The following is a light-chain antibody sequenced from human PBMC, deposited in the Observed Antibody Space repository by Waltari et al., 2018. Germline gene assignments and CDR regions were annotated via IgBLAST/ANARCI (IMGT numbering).Light chain of an antibody. V-gene: IGKV1-5*03. CDR3: QQYNIYSLLT. CDR2: KAS. J-gene: IGKJ4*01. CDR1: QSISKW. Sequence: DIQMTQSPSTLSASVGDSVIITCRASQSISKWLAGYQQKPGKAPNLLIDKASTLESGVPSRFSGSGSGTDFTLTISSLQPDDFATYYCQQYNIYSLLTFGGGTKIEIK.